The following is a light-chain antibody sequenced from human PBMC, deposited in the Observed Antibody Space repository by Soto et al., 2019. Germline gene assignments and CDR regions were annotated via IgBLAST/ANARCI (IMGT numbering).Light chain of an antibody. Sequence: DIQMTQSPSSLSASVGDRVTITCRASQSISSYLNWYQQKPGKAPKLLIYAASSLQSGVPSRFSGSGSGTEFTLTISSLQPEDVATYSCPPLKSFPITVGQVTRRDIK. V-gene: IGKV1-39*01. CDR2: AAS. CDR1: QSISSY. CDR3: PPLKSFPIT. J-gene: IGKJ5*01.